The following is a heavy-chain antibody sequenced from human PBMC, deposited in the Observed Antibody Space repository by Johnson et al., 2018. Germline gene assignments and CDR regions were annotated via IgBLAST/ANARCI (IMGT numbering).Heavy chain of an antibody. D-gene: IGHD3-3*01. J-gene: IGHJ3*02. Sequence: EVQLVESGGGVVQPGRSLRLSCAASGFTFSSYSMNWVRQAPGKGLEWVSSISSSSSYIYYADSVKGRFTISRDNAKNSLYLQMNSRKAEDTAVYYCARARSDDYDFWSVDAFDIWGQGTMVTVSS. CDR1: GFTFSSYS. CDR3: ARARSDDYDFWSVDAFDI. V-gene: IGHV3-21*01. CDR2: ISSSSSYI.